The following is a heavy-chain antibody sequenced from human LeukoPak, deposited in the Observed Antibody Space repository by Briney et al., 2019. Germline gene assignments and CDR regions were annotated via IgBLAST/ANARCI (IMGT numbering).Heavy chain of an antibody. D-gene: IGHD2-15*01. CDR1: GGTFSSYA. Sequence: SVKVSCKASGGTFSSYAISWVRQAPGQGLEWMGGIIPIFGTANYAQKFQGRDTITTDESTSTAYMELSSLRSEDTAVYYCAVVVATYYYYYYMDVWGKGTTVTVSS. CDR2: IIPIFGTA. V-gene: IGHV1-69*05. CDR3: AVVVATYYYYYYMDV. J-gene: IGHJ6*03.